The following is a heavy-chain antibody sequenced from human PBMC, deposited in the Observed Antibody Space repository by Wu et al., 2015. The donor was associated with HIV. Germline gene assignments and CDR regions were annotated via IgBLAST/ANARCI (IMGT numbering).Heavy chain of an antibody. CDR1: GGTFSSYA. D-gene: IGHD3-22*01. CDR3: ARDGGPYYDSSGYYSDAFDY. CDR2: IIPIFGTA. J-gene: IGHJ3*02. V-gene: IGHV1-69*13. Sequence: QVQLVQSGAEVKKPGSSVKVSCKASGGTFSSYAISWVRQAPGQGLEWMGRIIPIFGTANYAQKFQGRVTITADESTSTAYMELSSLRSEDTAVYYCARDGGPYYDSSGYYSDAFDYLGPKGQWYTVSS.